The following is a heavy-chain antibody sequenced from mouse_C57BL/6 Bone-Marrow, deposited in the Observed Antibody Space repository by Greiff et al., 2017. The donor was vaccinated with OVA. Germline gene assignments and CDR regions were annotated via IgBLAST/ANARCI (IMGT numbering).Heavy chain of an antibody. Sequence: VQLQQSGAELVMPGASVKLSCKASGYTFTSYWMHWVKQRPGQGLEWIGEIDPSDSYTNYNQKFKGKSTLTVDKSSSTAYMQLSSLTSEDSAVYYCARDYSNFHWYFDVWGTGTTVTVSS. CDR1: GYTFTSYW. D-gene: IGHD2-5*01. V-gene: IGHV1-69*01. CDR3: ARDYSNFHWYFDV. J-gene: IGHJ1*03. CDR2: IDPSDSYT.